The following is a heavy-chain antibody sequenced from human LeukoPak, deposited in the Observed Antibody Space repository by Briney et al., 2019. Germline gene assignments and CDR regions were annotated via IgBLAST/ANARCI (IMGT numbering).Heavy chain of an antibody. V-gene: IGHV4-39*01. D-gene: IGHD6-13*01. Sequence: SETLSLTCTVSGGSISSSSYYWGWIRQPPGKGLEWIGSIYYSGSTYYNPSLKSRVTISVDTSKNQFSLKLSSATAADTAVYYCARFIAAAGYGFYFDYWGQGTLVTVSS. CDR1: GGSISSSSYY. CDR3: ARFIAAAGYGFYFDY. J-gene: IGHJ4*02. CDR2: IYYSGST.